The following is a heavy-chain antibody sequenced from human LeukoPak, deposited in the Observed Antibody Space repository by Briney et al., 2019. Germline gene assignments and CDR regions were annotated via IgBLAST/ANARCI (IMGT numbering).Heavy chain of an antibody. CDR1: GFTFSDYE. CDR2: ISSSGSTI. J-gene: IGHJ6*02. D-gene: IGHD6-25*01. CDR3: ARDKRAALYYYYYGMDV. V-gene: IGHV3-48*03. Sequence: PGGSLRLSCAASGFTFSDYEMNWVRQAPGKGLEWVSYISSSGSTIYYADSVKGRFTISRDNAKNSLYLQINSLRAEDTAVYYCARDKRAALYYYYYGMDVWGQGTTVTVSS.